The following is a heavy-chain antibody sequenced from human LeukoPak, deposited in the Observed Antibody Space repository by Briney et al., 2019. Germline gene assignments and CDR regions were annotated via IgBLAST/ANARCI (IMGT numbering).Heavy chain of an antibody. V-gene: IGHV3-30*02. CDR2: IRHDGSKK. CDR1: GFTFSSYG. D-gene: IGHD6-19*01. Sequence: GGSLRLSCAASGFTFSSYGMHWVRQGPGKGLEWVAFIRHDGSKKYHADSVKGRFTISRDNSKNTLYLQMNSLRAEDTAVYYCAKCSGWFVRGKDYYYYYMDVWGEGTTVTVSS. CDR3: AKCSGWFVRGKDYYYYYMDV. J-gene: IGHJ6*03.